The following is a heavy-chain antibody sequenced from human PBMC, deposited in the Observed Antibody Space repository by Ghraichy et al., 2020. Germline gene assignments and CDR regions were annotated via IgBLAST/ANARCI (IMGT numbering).Heavy chain of an antibody. CDR1: GFTFSSYS. Sequence: GALRLSCAASGFTFSSYSMNWVRQAPGKGLEWVSSISSSSSYIYYADSVKGRFTISRDNAKNSLYLQMNSLRAEDTAVYYCARGDRDYGDFYWYFDLWGRGTLVTVSS. J-gene: IGHJ2*01. V-gene: IGHV3-21*01. D-gene: IGHD4-17*01. CDR3: ARGDRDYGDFYWYFDL. CDR2: ISSSSSYI.